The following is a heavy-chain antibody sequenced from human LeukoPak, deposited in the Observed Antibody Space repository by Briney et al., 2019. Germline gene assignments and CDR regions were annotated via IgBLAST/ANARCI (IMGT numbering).Heavy chain of an antibody. J-gene: IGHJ6*03. CDR2: IYYSGST. Sequence: SETLSLTCTVSGGSISSSSYYWGWIRQPPGKGLEWIGSIYYSGSTYYNLSLKSRVTISVDTSKNQFSLKLSSVTAADTAVYYCARDRKAYYMDVWGKGTTVTVSS. V-gene: IGHV4-39*07. CDR1: GGSISSSSYY. CDR3: ARDRKAYYMDV.